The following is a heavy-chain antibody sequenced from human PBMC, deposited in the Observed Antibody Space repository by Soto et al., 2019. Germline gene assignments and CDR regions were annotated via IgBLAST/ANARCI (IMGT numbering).Heavy chain of an antibody. Sequence: QVQLVQSGAEVKKPGSSVKVSCKASGGTFSSYAISWVRQAPGQGLEWMGGIIPIFGTANYAQKFQGRVTITADESTSTAYMELSSLRSEDTAVYYCASSIVGATTYYYYGMDVWGQGTTVTVSS. CDR2: IIPIFGTA. CDR3: ASSIVGATTYYYYGMDV. J-gene: IGHJ6*02. D-gene: IGHD1-26*01. V-gene: IGHV1-69*12. CDR1: GGTFSSYA.